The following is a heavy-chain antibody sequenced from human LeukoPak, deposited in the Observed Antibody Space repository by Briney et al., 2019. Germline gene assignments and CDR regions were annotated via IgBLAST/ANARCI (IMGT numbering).Heavy chain of an antibody. D-gene: IGHD3-10*01. CDR1: GFTFSSYA. CDR3: AKAYGSGSYYNNWFDP. CDR2: ISGSGGST. V-gene: IGHV3-23*01. J-gene: IGHJ5*02. Sequence: GGSLRLSCAASGFTFSSYAMSWVRQAPGKGLEWVSAISGSGGSTYYADSVKGRFTISRDNSKSTLYLKMNSLRAEDTAVYYCAKAYGSGSYYNNWFDPWGEGTLVTVSS.